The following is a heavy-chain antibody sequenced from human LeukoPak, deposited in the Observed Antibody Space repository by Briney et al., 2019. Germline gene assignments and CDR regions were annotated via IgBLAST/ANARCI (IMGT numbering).Heavy chain of an antibody. D-gene: IGHD5-24*01. CDR2: ISYSGST. Sequence: SETLSLTCTVSGGSISRYYWSWIRQPPGKGLEWIGYISYSGSTDYNPSLKSRVTMSVDTSKNQFSLKLKSVTPADTAIYYCTRDRRDGYNYVDVWGQGILVTVSS. J-gene: IGHJ4*02. CDR1: GGSISRYY. V-gene: IGHV4-59*01. CDR3: TRDRRDGYNYVDV.